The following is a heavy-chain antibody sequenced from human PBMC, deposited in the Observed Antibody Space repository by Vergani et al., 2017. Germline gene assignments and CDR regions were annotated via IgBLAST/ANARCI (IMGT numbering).Heavy chain of an antibody. CDR3: ARGPAIGPGGWFDP. D-gene: IGHD2-2*01. V-gene: IGHV1-3*01. CDR1: GYTFTSYA. CDR2: INAGNGNT. Sequence: QVQLVQSGAEVKKPGASVKVSCKASGYTFTSYAMHWVRQAPGQRLEWMGWINAGNGNTKYSQKFQGRVTITRDTSASTAYMELSSLRAEDTAVYYRARGPAIGPGGWFDPWGQGTLVTVSS. J-gene: IGHJ5*02.